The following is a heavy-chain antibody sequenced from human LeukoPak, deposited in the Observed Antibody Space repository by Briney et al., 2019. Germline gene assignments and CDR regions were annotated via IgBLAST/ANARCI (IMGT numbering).Heavy chain of an antibody. V-gene: IGHV4-39*01. D-gene: IGHD6-19*01. CDR3: ARHNIAVAHNEFDC. J-gene: IGHJ4*02. CDR1: GGSISTSNYY. CDR2: IFYSGST. Sequence: NTSETLSLTCTVSGGSISTSNYYWGWIRQPPGKGLEWIGNIFYSGSTYYSPSLRSRVTISLDTSRNQFSLKLNSVTAADTAVYYCARHNIAVAHNEFDCWGQGTLVTVSS.